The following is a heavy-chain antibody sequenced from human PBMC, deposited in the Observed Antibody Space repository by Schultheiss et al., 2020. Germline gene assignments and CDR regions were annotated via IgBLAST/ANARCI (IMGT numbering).Heavy chain of an antibody. Sequence: GESLKISCAASGFTFSSYGMHWVRQAPGKGLEWVAVISYDGSNKYYADSVKGRFTISRDNAKNSLYLQMNSLRVEDTAVYYCAREPEDDPSYYDYWGQGTLVTVSS. CDR1: GFTFSSYG. CDR3: AREPEDDPSYYDY. CDR2: ISYDGSNK. D-gene: IGHD3-3*01. V-gene: IGHV3-30*03. J-gene: IGHJ4*02.